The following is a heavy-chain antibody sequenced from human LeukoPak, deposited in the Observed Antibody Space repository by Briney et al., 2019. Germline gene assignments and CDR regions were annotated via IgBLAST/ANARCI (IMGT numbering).Heavy chain of an antibody. Sequence: SETLSLTCTVSGGSISSSSYYWGWIRQPPGKGLEWIGSIYYSGSTYYNPSLKSRVTISVDTSKNQFSLKLSSVTAADTAVYYCARDGYSGSWRYYYYMDVWGKGTTVTVSS. V-gene: IGHV4-39*07. J-gene: IGHJ6*03. CDR1: GGSISSSSYY. D-gene: IGHD6-13*01. CDR3: ARDGYSGSWRYYYYMDV. CDR2: IYYSGST.